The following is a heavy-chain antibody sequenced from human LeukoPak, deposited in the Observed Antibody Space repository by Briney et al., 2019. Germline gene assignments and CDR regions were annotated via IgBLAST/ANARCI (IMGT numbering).Heavy chain of an antibody. CDR3: ARGDYGDYEYYFDY. CDR2: INHSGST. D-gene: IGHD4-17*01. CDR1: GGSISSYY. V-gene: IGHV4-59*01. Sequence: SETLSLTCTVSGGSISSYYWSWIRQPPGKGLEWIGEINHSGSTNYNPSLKSRVTISVDTSKNQFSLKLSSVTAADTAVYYCARGDYGDYEYYFDYWGQGTLVTVSS. J-gene: IGHJ4*02.